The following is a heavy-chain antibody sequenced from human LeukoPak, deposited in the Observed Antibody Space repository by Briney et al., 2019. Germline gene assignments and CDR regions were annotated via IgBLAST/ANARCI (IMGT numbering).Heavy chain of an antibody. D-gene: IGHD1-14*01. CDR3: ARGPRHHFNY. CDR2: INHSGST. CDR1: GGSFSGYY. Sequence: KPSETLSLTCAVYGGSFSGYYWSWIRQPPGKGLEWIGEINHSGSTNYNPSLKSRVTISVDTSKNQFSLKLSSVPAADTAVYYCARGPRHHFNYWGQGTLVTVSS. V-gene: IGHV4-34*01. J-gene: IGHJ4*02.